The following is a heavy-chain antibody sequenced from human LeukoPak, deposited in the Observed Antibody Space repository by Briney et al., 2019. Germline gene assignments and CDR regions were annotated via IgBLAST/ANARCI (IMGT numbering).Heavy chain of an antibody. CDR2: ISSSSTYI. D-gene: IGHD1-14*01. V-gene: IGHV3-21*01. CDR3: ARENHGSFDY. J-gene: IGHJ4*02. CDR1: GFSFSTYY. Sequence: GGSLRLSCAASGFSFSTYYVNWVRQAPEKGLEWVSCISSSSTYIYYADSVRGRFAISRDNAKNSLYLQMNSLRAEDTAVYYCARENHGSFDYWGQGSLVTVSS.